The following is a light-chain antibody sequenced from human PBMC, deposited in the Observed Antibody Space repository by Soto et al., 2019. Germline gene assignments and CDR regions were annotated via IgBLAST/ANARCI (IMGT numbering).Light chain of an antibody. Sequence: QSVLTQPPSVSAAPGQKVTISCSGSRSNIGDHFVSWYQQLPETAPKLLIYDSDKRPSGIPDRFSVSKSDTSATLAITGLQAVDEADYYCGTWDSRLRANVFGGGTKVTVL. CDR1: RSNIGDHF. CDR2: DSD. CDR3: GTWDSRLRANV. V-gene: IGLV1-51*01. J-gene: IGLJ3*02.